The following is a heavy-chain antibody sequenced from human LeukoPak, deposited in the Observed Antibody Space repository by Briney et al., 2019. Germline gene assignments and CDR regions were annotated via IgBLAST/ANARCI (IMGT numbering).Heavy chain of an antibody. J-gene: IGHJ4*02. D-gene: IGHD3-10*02. V-gene: IGHV3-30-3*01. CDR3: ATEYVPPNFDY. Sequence: GWSLRLSCAASGFTFSSYPMHWVRQAPGKGLEWVAGISYDGSNEYYADSVKGRFTISRDNSKNTLYLQMNSLRAEDTAVYYCATEYVPPNFDYWGQGTLVTVSS. CDR2: ISYDGSNE. CDR1: GFTFSSYP.